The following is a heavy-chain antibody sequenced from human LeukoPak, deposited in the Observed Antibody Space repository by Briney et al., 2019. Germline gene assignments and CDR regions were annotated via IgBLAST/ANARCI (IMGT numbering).Heavy chain of an antibody. V-gene: IGHV4-34*01. Sequence: SETLSLTCAVYGGSFSGYYWSWIRQPPGKGLEWIGEINHSGSTNYNPSLKSRVTISVDTSKNQFSLKLSSVTAADTAVYYCAKRRYYDFWSVHWYFDLWGRGTLVTASS. CDR1: GGSFSGYY. CDR3: AKRRYYDFWSVHWYFDL. CDR2: INHSGST. D-gene: IGHD3-3*01. J-gene: IGHJ2*01.